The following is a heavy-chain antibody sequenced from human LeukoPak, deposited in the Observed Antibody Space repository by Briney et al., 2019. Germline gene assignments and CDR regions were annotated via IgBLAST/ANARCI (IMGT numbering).Heavy chain of an antibody. CDR1: GDSVSSNSAA. Sequence: SQTLSLTCALSGDSVSSNSAAWNWLRQSPSRGLEWLGRTCYRSKWYNAYAVCVKSQITINPDTSKNQLSLQRNSVTPDDRAVYDGARGTTKYGMDVWGQGTTVTVSS. CDR2: TCYRSKWYN. V-gene: IGHV6-1*01. J-gene: IGHJ6*02. D-gene: IGHD1-1*01. CDR3: ARGTTKYGMDV.